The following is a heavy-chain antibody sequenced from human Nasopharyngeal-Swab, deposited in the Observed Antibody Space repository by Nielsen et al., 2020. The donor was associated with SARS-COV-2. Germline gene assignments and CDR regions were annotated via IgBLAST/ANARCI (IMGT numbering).Heavy chain of an antibody. CDR2: ISGSGGNT. D-gene: IGHD2-8*01. CDR1: GFTFSSYA. J-gene: IGHJ1*01. CDR3: ARDLGGGYCTTINCLGS. V-gene: IGHV3-23*01. Sequence: GESLKISCAASGFTFSSYAMTWVRQAPGKGLEWVSAISGSGGNTYYADSVKGRFTISRDNSKNTLFLQMNSLRAEDTAVYYCARDLGGGYCTTINCLGSWGQGTLVTVSS.